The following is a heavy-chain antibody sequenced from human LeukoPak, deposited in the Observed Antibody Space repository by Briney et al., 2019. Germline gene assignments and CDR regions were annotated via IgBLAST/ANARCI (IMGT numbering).Heavy chain of an antibody. CDR2: IKQDGSEK. CDR3: ARGWDMDV. Sequence: PGGSLRLSCAASRFTFNRNWMSWVRQAPGKGLEWVANIKQDGSEKYYVDSVKGRFTISRDNAKNSVYLQMNSRRAEDTAVYYCARGWDMDVWGQAPTVTVSS. D-gene: IGHD1-26*01. V-gene: IGHV3-7*03. J-gene: IGHJ6*02. CDR1: RFTFNRNW.